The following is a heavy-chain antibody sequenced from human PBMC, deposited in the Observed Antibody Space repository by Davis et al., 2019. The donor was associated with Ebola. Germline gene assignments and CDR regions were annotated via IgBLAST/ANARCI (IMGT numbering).Heavy chain of an antibody. CDR3: ARDNSYYDFWSGYPDY. D-gene: IGHD3-3*01. J-gene: IGHJ4*02. Sequence: GESLKISCAASGFTFSSYGMHWVRQAPGKGLEWVAVIWYDGSNKYYADSVKGRFTISRDNSKNTLYLQMNSLRAEDTAVYYCARDNSYYDFWSGYPDYWGQGTLVTVSS. V-gene: IGHV3-33*01. CDR2: IWYDGSNK. CDR1: GFTFSSYG.